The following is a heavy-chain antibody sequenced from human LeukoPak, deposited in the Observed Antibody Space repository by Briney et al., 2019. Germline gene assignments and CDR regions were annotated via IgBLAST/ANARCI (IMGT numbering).Heavy chain of an antibody. CDR2: ISNSGST. D-gene: IGHD5-12*01. J-gene: IGHJ4*02. Sequence: SETLSLTCTVSGGSISSYYWSWIRQPAGKGLGWIGHISNSGSTNYSPSLKSRVTMSVDTSKNHFSLKLSSVTAADTAVYYCARDNYIVATIDYWGQGTLVTVSS. V-gene: IGHV4-4*07. CDR1: GGSISSYY. CDR3: ARDNYIVATIDY.